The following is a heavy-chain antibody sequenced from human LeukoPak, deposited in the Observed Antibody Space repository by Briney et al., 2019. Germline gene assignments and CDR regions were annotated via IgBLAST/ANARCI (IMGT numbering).Heavy chain of an antibody. CDR2: IYYSGST. CDR3: ARARFRRSGSSYFDY. Sequence: SETLSLTCTVSGGSISSYYWSWIRQPPGKGLEWIGYIYYSGSTNYNPSLKSRVTISVDTSKNQFSLKLSSVTAADTAVYYCARARFRRSGSSYFDYWGQGTLVTVSS. J-gene: IGHJ4*02. V-gene: IGHV4-59*01. CDR1: GGSISSYY. D-gene: IGHD3-10*01.